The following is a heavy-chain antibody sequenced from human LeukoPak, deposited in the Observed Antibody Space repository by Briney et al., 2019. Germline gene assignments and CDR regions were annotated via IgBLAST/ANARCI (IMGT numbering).Heavy chain of an antibody. CDR1: GFTFSSYW. D-gene: IGHD1-20*01. CDR3: ARGRQYNWPQYGMDV. CDR2: IKQDGSEK. V-gene: IGHV3-7*01. Sequence: GGSLRLSCAASGFTFSSYWMSWVRQAPGKGLEWVANIKQDGSEKYYVDSVKGRFTISRDNAKNSLYLQMNSLRAEDTAVYYCARGRQYNWPQYGMDVWGQGTTVTVSS. J-gene: IGHJ6*02.